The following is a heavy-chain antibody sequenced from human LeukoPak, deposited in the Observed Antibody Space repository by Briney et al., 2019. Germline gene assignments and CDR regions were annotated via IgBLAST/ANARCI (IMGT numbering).Heavy chain of an antibody. D-gene: IGHD3-22*01. J-gene: IGHJ6*02. Sequence: GGSLRLSCAASGFTFSSYSMNWVRQAPGKGLEWVSSISSSSSYIYYADSVKGRFTISRDNAKNSLYLQMNSLRAEDTAVYYCARLPYYYDSYYHYGMDVWGQGTTVTVSS. CDR3: ARLPYYYDSYYHYGMDV. CDR1: GFTFSSYS. V-gene: IGHV3-21*01. CDR2: ISSSSSYI.